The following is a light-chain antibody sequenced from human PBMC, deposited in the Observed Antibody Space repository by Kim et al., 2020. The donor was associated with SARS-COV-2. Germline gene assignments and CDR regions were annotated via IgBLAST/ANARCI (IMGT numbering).Light chain of an antibody. V-gene: IGLV4-69*01. CDR2: VNSDGSH. CDR3: QTWGTGMGI. J-gene: IGLJ2*01. Sequence: SVKRTCSLRSGLTRYAVSWHQQQPGKGLRYLMTVNSDGSHRKAAGIPDRFSGSSSGAERYLTISSLQSEDEADYYCQTWGTGMGIFGGGTKVTVL. CDR1: SGLTRYA.